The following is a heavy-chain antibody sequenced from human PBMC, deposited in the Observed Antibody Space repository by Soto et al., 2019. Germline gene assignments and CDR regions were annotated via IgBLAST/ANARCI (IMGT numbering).Heavy chain of an antibody. J-gene: IGHJ4*02. CDR2: IWYDGSNK. D-gene: IGHD2-2*01. CDR1: GFTFSSYG. V-gene: IGHV3-33*01. Sequence: QVQLVESGGGVVQPGRSLRLSCAASGFTFSSYGMHWVRQAPGKGLEWVAVIWYDGSNKYYADSVKGRFTISRDNSKNTLYLQMNSLRAEDTAVYYCARATPYCSSTSCLVDYWGQGTLVTVSS. CDR3: ARATPYCSSTSCLVDY.